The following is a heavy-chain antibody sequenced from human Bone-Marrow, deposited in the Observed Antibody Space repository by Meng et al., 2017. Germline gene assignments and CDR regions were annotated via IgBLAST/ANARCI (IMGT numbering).Heavy chain of an antibody. V-gene: IGHV4-34*01. D-gene: IGHD4-11*01. Sequence: QVLLQQWGAGLLKLSETLSLTCVVSGGSFRNYYWSWIRQLPGKGLEWIGEINHSGSNNYNPSIESRATISVDTSQNNLSLKLSSVTAADSAVYYCARGPTTMAHDFDYWGQGTLVTVSS. CDR1: GGSFRNYY. CDR3: ARGPTTMAHDFDY. J-gene: IGHJ4*02. CDR2: INHSGSN.